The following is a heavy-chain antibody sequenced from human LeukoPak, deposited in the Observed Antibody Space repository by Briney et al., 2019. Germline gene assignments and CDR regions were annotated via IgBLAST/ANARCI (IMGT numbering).Heavy chain of an antibody. CDR2: IIPIFGTA. CDR1: GGTFSSYA. J-gene: IGHJ4*02. V-gene: IGHV1-69*05. D-gene: IGHD2-15*01. Sequence: GSSVKVSCKASGGTFSSYAIIWVRQAPGQGLEWMGGIIPIFGTANYAQKFQGRVTITTDESTSTAYMELSSLRSEDTAVYYCASSRCSGGSCYRFDYWGQGTLVTVSS. CDR3: ASSRCSGGSCYRFDY.